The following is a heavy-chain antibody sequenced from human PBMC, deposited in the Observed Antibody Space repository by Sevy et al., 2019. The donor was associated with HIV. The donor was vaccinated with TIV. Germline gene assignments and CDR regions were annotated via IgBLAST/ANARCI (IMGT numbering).Heavy chain of an antibody. CDR2: ISGFSNYI. CDR1: GFTFSSFN. J-gene: IGHJ4*02. Sequence: GGSLRLSCAASGFTFSSFNMNWVRQAPGKGLEWVSSISGFSNYIYYADSLKGRFTISRDNAKNTLYLQMNSLRADDTDVYYCERGPADGSYDYFDYWGQGTLVTVSS. D-gene: IGHD1-26*01. CDR3: ERGPADGSYDYFDY. V-gene: IGHV3-21*06.